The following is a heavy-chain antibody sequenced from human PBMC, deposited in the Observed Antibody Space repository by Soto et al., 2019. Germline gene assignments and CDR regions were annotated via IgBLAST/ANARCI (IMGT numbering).Heavy chain of an antibody. CDR1: GGSISSYY. CDR2: IYYSGST. J-gene: IGHJ6*02. V-gene: IGHV4-59*01. CDR3: ARDQHSGYDVGYYYYYGMDV. Sequence: SETLSLTCTVSGGSISSYYWSWIRQPPGKGLEWIGYIYYSGSTNYNPSLKSRVTISVDTSKNQFSLKLSSVTAADTAVYYCARDQHSGYDVGYYYYYGMDVWGQGTTVTVSS. D-gene: IGHD5-12*01.